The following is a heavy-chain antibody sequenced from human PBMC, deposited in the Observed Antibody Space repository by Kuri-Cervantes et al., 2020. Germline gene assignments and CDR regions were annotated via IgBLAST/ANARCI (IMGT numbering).Heavy chain of an antibody. J-gene: IGHJ3*02. CDR1: GFTFDDYA. CDR3: ARGEDYDILTGYYFSAAFDI. Sequence: GESLKISCAASGFTFDDYAMHWVRQAPGKGLEWVAVISYDGSNKYYADSVKGRFTISRDNSKNTLYLQMNSLRAEDTAVYYCARGEDYDILTGYYFSAAFDIWGQGTMVTVSS. V-gene: IGHV3-30*01. CDR2: ISYDGSNK. D-gene: IGHD3-9*01.